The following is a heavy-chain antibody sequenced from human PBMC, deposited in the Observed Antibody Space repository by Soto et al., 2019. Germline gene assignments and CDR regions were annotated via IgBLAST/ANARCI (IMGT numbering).Heavy chain of an antibody. CDR2: INHSGST. Sequence: SETLSLTCAVYGGSFSGYYWSWIRQPPGKGLEWIGEINHSGSTNYNPSLKSRVTISVDTSKNQFSLKLSSVTAADTAVYYCARWLTSTGADAFDIWGQGTMVTVSS. J-gene: IGHJ3*02. D-gene: IGHD4-17*01. CDR1: GGSFSGYY. CDR3: ARWLTSTGADAFDI. V-gene: IGHV4-34*01.